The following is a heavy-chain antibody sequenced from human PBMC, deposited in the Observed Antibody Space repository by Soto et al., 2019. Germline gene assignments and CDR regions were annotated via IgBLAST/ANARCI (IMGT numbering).Heavy chain of an antibody. CDR3: AREDGIAGETSAFDY. Sequence: EVQLVESGGGLAKPGGSLRLSCATSGFMFSTYVMNWVRQAPGKGLEGVSSINGRSNYKYYANSVRGRFTISRDNAKNSLFLQMSSLTAEDTAVYYCAREDGIAGETSAFDYWGHGTLVTVSS. J-gene: IGHJ4*01. CDR2: INGRSNYK. V-gene: IGHV3-21*01. CDR1: GFMFSTYV. D-gene: IGHD1-26*01.